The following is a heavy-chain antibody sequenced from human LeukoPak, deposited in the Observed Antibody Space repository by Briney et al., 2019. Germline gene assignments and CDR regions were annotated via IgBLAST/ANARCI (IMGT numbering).Heavy chain of an antibody. CDR3: ARAGPTDCSSTGCSSSFDY. J-gene: IGHJ4*02. CDR2: MNPNSGNT. Sequence: ASVKVSCTASGYTFTSYDINWVRQATGQGLEWMGWMNPNSGNTGYAQKFQGRVTMTRNTSISTAYMELSSLRSEDTAVYYCARAGPTDCSSTGCSSSFDYWGQGTLVTVSS. CDR1: GYTFTSYD. D-gene: IGHD2-2*01. V-gene: IGHV1-8*01.